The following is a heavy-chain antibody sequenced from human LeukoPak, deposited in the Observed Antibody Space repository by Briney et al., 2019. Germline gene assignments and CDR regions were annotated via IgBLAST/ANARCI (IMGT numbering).Heavy chain of an antibody. D-gene: IGHD1-1*01. CDR2: NYYSGST. J-gene: IGHJ4*02. Sequence: NPSETLSLTCTVSGGSISSYYWSWIRQPPGKGLEWIGYNYYSGSTNYNPSLKSRVTISVDTSKNQFSLKLSSVTAADTAVYYCARSPDYLERRSGYFDYWGQGTLVTVSS. CDR1: GGSISSYY. CDR3: ARSPDYLERRSGYFDY. V-gene: IGHV4-59*01.